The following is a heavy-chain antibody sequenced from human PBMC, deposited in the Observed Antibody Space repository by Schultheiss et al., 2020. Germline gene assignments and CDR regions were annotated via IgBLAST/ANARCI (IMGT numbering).Heavy chain of an antibody. D-gene: IGHD2-2*01. CDR2: IKSKTDGETT. J-gene: IGHJ3*02. Sequence: GGSLRLSCAASGFTFSNAWMNWVRQAPGKGLEWVGRIKSKTDGETTDYAAPVKGRFTISRDDSKNTLSLQMNSLKTEDTAVYYCTTSNLRFVPLDAFDIWGQGTMVTVSS. CDR1: GFTFSNAW. V-gene: IGHV3-15*07. CDR3: TTSNLRFVPLDAFDI.